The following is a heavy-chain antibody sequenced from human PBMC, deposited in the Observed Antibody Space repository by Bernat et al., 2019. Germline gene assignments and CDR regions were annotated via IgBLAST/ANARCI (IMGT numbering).Heavy chain of an antibody. Sequence: QVQLVQSGAEVKKPGASVKISCKASGYTFTSYYIHWVRQAPGQGPEWVGIIDPSGGSTNYAQKFQGRVTMTRDTSTSTVYMELSGLRSEDTALYYCTRTTGFNDYWGQGTLVTVSS. D-gene: IGHD3-9*01. CDR1: GYTFTSYY. V-gene: IGHV1-46*03. J-gene: IGHJ4*02. CDR2: IDPSGGST. CDR3: TRTTGFNDY.